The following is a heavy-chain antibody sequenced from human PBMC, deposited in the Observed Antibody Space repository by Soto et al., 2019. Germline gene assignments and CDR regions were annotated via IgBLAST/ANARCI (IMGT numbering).Heavy chain of an antibody. CDR3: AREGPYYDILTGYP. D-gene: IGHD3-9*01. V-gene: IGHV3-74*01. CDR2: INSDGSST. J-gene: IGHJ5*02. CDR1: GFTFSGYW. Sequence: LRLSCAASGFTFSGYWMHWVRQAPGKGLVWVSRINSDGSSTSYADSVKGRFTISRDNAKNTLYLQMNSLRAEGTAVYYCAREGPYYDILTGYPWGQGTLVTVSS.